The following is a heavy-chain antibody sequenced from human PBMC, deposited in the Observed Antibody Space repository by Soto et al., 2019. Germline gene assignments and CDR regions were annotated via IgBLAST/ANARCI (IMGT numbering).Heavy chain of an antibody. CDR1: GYTFTSYA. CDR2: INAGNGNT. V-gene: IGHV1-3*01. J-gene: IGHJ5*02. CDR3: ARGFWSGYYSNWFDP. D-gene: IGHD3-3*01. Sequence: ASVKVSCKASGYTFTSYAMHWVRQAPGQRLEWMGWINAGNGNTKYSQKFQGRVTMTTDTSTSTAYMELRSLRSDDTAVYYCARGFWSGYYSNWFDPWGQGTLVPVSS.